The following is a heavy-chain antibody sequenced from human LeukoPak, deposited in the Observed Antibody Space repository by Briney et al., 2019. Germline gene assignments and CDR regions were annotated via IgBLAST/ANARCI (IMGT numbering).Heavy chain of an antibody. D-gene: IGHD5/OR15-5a*01. Sequence: GGSLRLSCAASGFTFSSYSMNWVRQAPGKGLEWVSSISSSSSYIYYADSVKGRFTISRDNSKNTLYLQMNSLRVDDTAIYYCAIGGGNIVWYWGQGTLVTVSS. CDR1: GFTFSSYS. CDR2: ISSSSSYI. J-gene: IGHJ4*02. V-gene: IGHV3-21*01. CDR3: AIGGGNIVWY.